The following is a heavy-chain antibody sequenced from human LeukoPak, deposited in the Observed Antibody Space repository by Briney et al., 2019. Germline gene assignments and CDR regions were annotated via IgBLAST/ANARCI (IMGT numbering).Heavy chain of an antibody. V-gene: IGHV3-48*01. CDR1: GFTFSSYS. CDR3: AKDESSSQYYFDY. D-gene: IGHD6-13*01. J-gene: IGHJ4*02. Sequence: GGSLRLSCAASGFTFSSYSMSWVRQAPGKGLERVSYISSSSSSTIYYADSVKGRFTISRDNSKNTLYLQMNSLRAEDTAVYYCAKDESSSQYYFDYWGQGTLVTVSS. CDR2: ISSSSSSTI.